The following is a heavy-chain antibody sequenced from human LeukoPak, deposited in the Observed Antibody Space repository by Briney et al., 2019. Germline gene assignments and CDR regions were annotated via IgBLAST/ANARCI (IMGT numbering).Heavy chain of an antibody. D-gene: IGHD3-10*01. CDR2: ISYDGSNK. CDR3: AKDEITTVRGVIITRWIDP. Sequence: GGSLRLSCAASGFTFSSYGMHWVRQAAGKGLEWVAVISYDGSNKYYADSVKGRFTISRDNSKNTLHLQMNSLRAEDTAVYYCAKDEITTVRGVIITRWIDPWGQGTLVTVSS. J-gene: IGHJ5*02. CDR1: GFTFSSYG. V-gene: IGHV3-30*18.